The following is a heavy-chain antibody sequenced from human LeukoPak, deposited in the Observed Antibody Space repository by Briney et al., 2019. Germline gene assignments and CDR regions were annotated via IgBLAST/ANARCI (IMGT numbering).Heavy chain of an antibody. CDR1: GGTFSSYA. CDR3: ARRRFGGSYEYFDY. V-gene: IGHV1-69*13. CDR2: IIPIFGTA. Sequence: ASVKVSCKASGGTFSSYAISWVRQAPGQGLEWMGGIIPIFGTANYAQKFQGRVTITADESTSTAYMELSSLRSEDTAVYYCARRRFGGSYEYFDYWGQGTLVTVSS. D-gene: IGHD1-26*01. J-gene: IGHJ4*02.